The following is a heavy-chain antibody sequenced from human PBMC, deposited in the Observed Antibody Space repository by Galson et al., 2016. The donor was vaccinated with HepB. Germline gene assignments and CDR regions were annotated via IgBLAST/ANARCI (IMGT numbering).Heavy chain of an antibody. CDR3: ARLGDPNFNPQAATFATHFFDY. CDR1: GFPFSLYW. J-gene: IGHJ4*02. V-gene: IGHV3-7*03. CDR2: IKQGSSEK. Sequence: SLRLSCATSGFPFSLYWMTWVRQAPGKGLEWVANIKQGSSEKYYVESVKGRFSISRDNAKKTLYLQMNSLRVEDTAVYYCARLGDPNFNPQAATFATHFFDYWGQGTLVTVSS. D-gene: IGHD3-10*01.